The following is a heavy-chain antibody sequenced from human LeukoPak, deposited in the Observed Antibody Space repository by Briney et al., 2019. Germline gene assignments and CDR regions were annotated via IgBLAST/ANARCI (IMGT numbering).Heavy chain of an antibody. V-gene: IGHV1-2*02. J-gene: IGHJ6*02. CDR3: ARAVLVSSYHYYGMDV. Sequence: ASVRVSCKASGYTFTGYYMHWVRQAPGQGLEWVGWIKPNSGDTSYTQKFQGRVTLTRDTSISTAFMELSRLRSDDTAVYYCARAVLVSSYHYYGMDVWGQGTTVTVSS. CDR1: GYTFTGYY. CDR2: IKPNSGDT. D-gene: IGHD3-3*01.